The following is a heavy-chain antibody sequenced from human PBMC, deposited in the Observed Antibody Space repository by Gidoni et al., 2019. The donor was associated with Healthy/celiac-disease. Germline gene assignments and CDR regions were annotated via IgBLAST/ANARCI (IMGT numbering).Heavy chain of an antibody. CDR1: GDSVSSNSAA. Sequence: QVQLQQSGPGLVKPSQTLSLTCAISGDSVSSNSAAWHCSRQSPSRGLEWLGRPYYRSKWYNDYAVSVKSRITINPDTSKNQCSLQLNSVTPEDTAVYYCARGPSAVCSSTSCYGMGIDYWGQGTLVTVSS. J-gene: IGHJ4*02. CDR3: ARGPSAVCSSTSCYGMGIDY. CDR2: PYYRSKWYN. V-gene: IGHV6-1*01. D-gene: IGHD2-2*01.